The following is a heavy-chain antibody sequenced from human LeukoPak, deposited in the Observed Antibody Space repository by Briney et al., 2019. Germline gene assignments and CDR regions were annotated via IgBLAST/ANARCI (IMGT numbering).Heavy chain of an antibody. D-gene: IGHD4-23*01. CDR1: GFIFSSYW. CDR2: IKQEGSQF. J-gene: IGHJ4*02. V-gene: IGHV3-7*01. CDR3: ARNRNYPDGGSSFDFDY. Sequence: GGCLRLAFAASGFIFSSYWSASVPQAPGKGLGRVANIKQEGSQFTDMDSVKGRFTISRDNAKTSLYLQMNSLRDEDTAIYFCARNRNYPDGGSSFDFDYWGQGTLVTVSS.